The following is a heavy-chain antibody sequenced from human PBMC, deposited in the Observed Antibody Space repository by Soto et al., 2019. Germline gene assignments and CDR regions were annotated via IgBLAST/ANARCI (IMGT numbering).Heavy chain of an antibody. J-gene: IGHJ6*02. CDR1: GYTFTSYG. Sequence: ASVKVSCKASGYTFTSYGISWVRQAPGQGLEWMGWISAYNGNTNYAQKLQGRVTMTTDTSTSTAYMELRSLRSDDTAVYYCARERSGSYTSLYGMDVGGQGTTVTVS. V-gene: IGHV1-18*01. D-gene: IGHD1-26*01. CDR2: ISAYNGNT. CDR3: ARERSGSYTSLYGMDV.